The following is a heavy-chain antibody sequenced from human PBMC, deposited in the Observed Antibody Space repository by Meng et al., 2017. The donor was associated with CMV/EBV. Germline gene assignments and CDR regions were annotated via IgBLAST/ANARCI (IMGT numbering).Heavy chain of an antibody. CDR3: ARVLRWNGVIDY. CDR2: IYTSGST. CDR1: GGSTRSYY. D-gene: IGHD4-23*01. V-gene: IGHV4-4*07. Sequence: SGPGPGKPSETLALSCTVSGGSTRSYYWSWIRQPAGKGLEWIGRIYTSGSTNYNPSLKSRVTMSVDTSKNQFSLKLSSVTAADTAVYYCARVLRWNGVIDYWGQGTLVTVSS. J-gene: IGHJ4*02.